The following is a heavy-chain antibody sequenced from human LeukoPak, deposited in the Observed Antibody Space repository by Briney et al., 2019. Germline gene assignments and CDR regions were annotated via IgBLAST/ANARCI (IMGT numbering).Heavy chain of an antibody. CDR3: ACVEFGEFALDV. Sequence: PSETLSLTCAVYGGLLSGYYWSWIRRPPGKGLEGIVEINHSGSTNYNPSLKSRVTISVDTSKNQFSLKRSSVTAADTAVYYCACVEFGEFALDVWGKGNTVTISS. V-gene: IGHV4-34*01. J-gene: IGHJ6*04. CDR2: INHSGST. CDR1: GGLLSGYY. D-gene: IGHD3-10*01.